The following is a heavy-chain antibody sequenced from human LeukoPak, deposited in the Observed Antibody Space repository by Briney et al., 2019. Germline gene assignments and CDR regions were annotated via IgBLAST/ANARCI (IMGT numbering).Heavy chain of an antibody. V-gene: IGHV3-23*01. CDR3: AQVAGGGSLYYYYGMDV. J-gene: IGHJ6*02. CDR1: GFTFSSYA. CDR2: ISGSGGST. Sequence: GGSLRLSCAASGFTFSSYAMSWVRQAPVKGLEWVSAISGSGGSTYYADSVKGRFTISRDNSKNTLYLQMNSLRAEDTAVYYCAQVAGGGSLYYYYGMDVWGQGTTVTVSS. D-gene: IGHD3-10*01.